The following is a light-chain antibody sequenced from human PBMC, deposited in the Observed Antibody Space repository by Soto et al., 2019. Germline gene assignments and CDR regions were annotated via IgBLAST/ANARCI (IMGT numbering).Light chain of an antibody. V-gene: IGLV2-14*03. CDR2: DVI. Sequence: QSALTQPASVSGSPGQSITISCTATSGDVGGYNYVSWYQQHPGKAPKLMIFDVINRPSGVSNRFSGSKSGNTASLTLSGLQAEDEADYYCSSYTSGSTSVVFGGRTKLTVL. CDR1: SGDVGGYNY. CDR3: SSYTSGSTSVV. J-gene: IGLJ2*01.